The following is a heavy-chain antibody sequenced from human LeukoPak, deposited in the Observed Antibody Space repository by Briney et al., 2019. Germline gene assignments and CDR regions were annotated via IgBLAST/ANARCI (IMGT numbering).Heavy chain of an antibody. CDR3: ASGTVFGP. CDR2: IYYSEST. J-gene: IGHJ5*02. V-gene: IGHV4-59*01. CDR1: GGSISSYY. Sequence: PSETLSFTCTVSGGSISSYYWSWIRKPPGKGLEWIGYIYYSESTNYNPSLKSRVTISVDTSKNQFSLKLSSVTAADTAVYYCASGTVFGPWGQGTLVTVSS. D-gene: IGHD4-17*01.